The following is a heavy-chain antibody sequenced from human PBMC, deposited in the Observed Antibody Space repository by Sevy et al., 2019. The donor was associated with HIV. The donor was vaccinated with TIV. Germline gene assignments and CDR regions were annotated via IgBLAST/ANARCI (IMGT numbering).Heavy chain of an antibody. V-gene: IGHV4-38-2*01. D-gene: IGHD6-19*01. J-gene: IGHJ4*02. CDR1: SYSISSDYD. CDR2: IYHSGSS. CDR3: ARAIGTQVAGFYYFDY. Sequence: SETLSLTCAVSSYSISSDYDWGWIRQPPGKGLEWIGSIYHSGSSHYNPSHKSRVTISVDTSKNQFSLKLSSVTAADTAVYYCARAIGTQVAGFYYFDYWGQGTLVTVSS.